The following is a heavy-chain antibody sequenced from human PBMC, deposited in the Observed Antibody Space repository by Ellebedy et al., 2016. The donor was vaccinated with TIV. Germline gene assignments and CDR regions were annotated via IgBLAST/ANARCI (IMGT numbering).Heavy chain of an antibody. CDR1: GFRFSTYG. Sequence: GESLKISCAASGFRFSTYGMSWVRQAPGKGLEWVSFISATGLSTYYTDSVKGRFTISRDKSRNTLYLQMNSLRVEDTGVYYCAKDRGVLPVEKGYFDHWGQGALVTVSS. CDR3: AKDRGVLPVEKGYFDH. V-gene: IGHV3-23*01. CDR2: ISATGLST. D-gene: IGHD3-10*01. J-gene: IGHJ4*02.